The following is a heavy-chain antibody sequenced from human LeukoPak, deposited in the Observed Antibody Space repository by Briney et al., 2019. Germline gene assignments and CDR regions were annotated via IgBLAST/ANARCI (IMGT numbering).Heavy chain of an antibody. V-gene: IGHV4-34*01. CDR2: INHSGST. D-gene: IGHD2-2*02. Sequence: SETLSLTCAVYGGSFSGYYWSWIRQPPGKGLEWIGEINHSGSTNYNPSLKSRVTISVDTSKNQFSLKLSSVTAADTAVYYCARVPVLPDCSSTSCYTGLLTNYYYYGMDVWGQGTTVTVSS. CDR1: GGSFSGYY. J-gene: IGHJ6*02. CDR3: ARVPVLPDCSSTSCYTGLLTNYYYYGMDV.